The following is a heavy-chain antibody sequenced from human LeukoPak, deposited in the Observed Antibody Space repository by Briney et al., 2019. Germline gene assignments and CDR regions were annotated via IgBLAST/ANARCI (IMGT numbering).Heavy chain of an antibody. CDR1: GYTFTSYG. D-gene: IGHD4-17*01. V-gene: IGHV1-18*01. J-gene: IGHJ4*02. Sequence: GASVKVSCKASGYTFTSYGISWVRQAPGQGLEWMGWISAYNGNTNYAQKLQGRVTMTTDTSTSTAYMELRSLRSDDTAVYYCARDPRGGLAVTTLVDYWGQGTLVTVSS. CDR3: ARDPRGGLAVTTLVDY. CDR2: ISAYNGNT.